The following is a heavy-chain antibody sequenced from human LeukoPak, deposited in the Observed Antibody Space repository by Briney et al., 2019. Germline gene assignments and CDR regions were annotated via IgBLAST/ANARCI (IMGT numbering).Heavy chain of an antibody. D-gene: IGHD3-10*01. CDR2: INHSGST. V-gene: IGHV4-34*01. Sequence: SETLSLTCAVYGGSFSGYYWSWIRQPPGKGLEWIGEINHSGSTNYNPSLKSRVTISVDTSKNQFSLKLSSVTAADTAVYYCARQTAMVWGVIGYWGQGTLVTVSS. CDR3: ARQTAMVWGVIGY. J-gene: IGHJ4*02. CDR1: GGSFSGYY.